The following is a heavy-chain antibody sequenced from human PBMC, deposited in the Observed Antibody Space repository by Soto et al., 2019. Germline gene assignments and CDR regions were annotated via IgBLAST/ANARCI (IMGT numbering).Heavy chain of an antibody. CDR3: ARARHYYDSSGYYYDDY. D-gene: IGHD3-22*01. V-gene: IGHV3-33*01. J-gene: IGHJ4*02. CDR2: IWYDGSNK. CDR1: GFTFSSYG. Sequence: QVQLVESGGGVVQPGRSLRLSCAASGFTFSSYGMHWVRQAPGKGLVWVAVIWYDGSNKYYADSVKGRFTISRDNSKNTLYLQMNSLRAEDTAVYYCARARHYYDSSGYYYDDYWGQGTLVTVSS.